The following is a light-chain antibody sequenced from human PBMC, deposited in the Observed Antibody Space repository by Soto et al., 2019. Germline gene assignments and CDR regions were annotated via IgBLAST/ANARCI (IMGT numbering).Light chain of an antibody. V-gene: IGKV3-20*01. Sequence: EIVLTQSPGTLSLSPGERAALSCRASQSVSSSYLAWYQQKPGQAPRLLIYGASSRATGIPDRFSGSGSGTYLTLTISRLEPEDFAVYYCQQYGSSPTFGQGTRLDLK. CDR2: GAS. CDR3: QQYGSSPT. J-gene: IGKJ5*01. CDR1: QSVSSSY.